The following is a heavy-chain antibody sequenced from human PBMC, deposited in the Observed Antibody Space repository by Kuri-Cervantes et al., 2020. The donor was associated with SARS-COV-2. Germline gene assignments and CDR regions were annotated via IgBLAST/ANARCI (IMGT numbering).Heavy chain of an antibody. CDR2: INAGNGDT. Sequence: ASVKVSCKASGYTFTDYAIHWVRQAPGQRLEWMGWINAGNGDTRYSQKFRGRVTITRDTSASIAYMDLSSPRSEDTALYYCARDLPYCSRASCSRFDYWGQGTLVTVSS. J-gene: IGHJ4*02. CDR3: ARDLPYCSRASCSRFDY. D-gene: IGHD2-2*01. CDR1: GYTFTDYA. V-gene: IGHV1-3*01.